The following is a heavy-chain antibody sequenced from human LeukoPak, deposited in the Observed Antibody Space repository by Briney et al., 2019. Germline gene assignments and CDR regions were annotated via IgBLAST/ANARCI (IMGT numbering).Heavy chain of an antibody. J-gene: IGHJ4*02. D-gene: IGHD2-8*01. CDR1: GFTFSSYS. CDR2: ISSSSYI. Sequence: PGGSLRLSCAASGFTFSSYSMNWVRQAPGKGLEWVSSISSSSYIYYADSVKGRFTISRDNAKNSLYLQMNSLRAEDTAVYYCARSPDRYCTNGVCPYYFDYWGQGTLVTVSS. CDR3: ARSPDRYCTNGVCPYYFDY. V-gene: IGHV3-21*01.